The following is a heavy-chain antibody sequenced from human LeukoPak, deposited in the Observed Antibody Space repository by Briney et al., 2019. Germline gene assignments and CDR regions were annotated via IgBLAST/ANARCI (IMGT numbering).Heavy chain of an antibody. CDR2: FDPEDGET. V-gene: IGHV1-24*01. CDR3: ATGVSGNSADPYFDY. D-gene: IGHD4-23*01. CDR1: GYTLTELS. J-gene: IGHJ4*02. Sequence: ASVKVSCKVSGYTLTELSMHWVRQAPGKGLEWMGGFDPEDGETIYAQKFQGRVTMTEDTSTDTAYMELSSLRSEDTAVYYCATGVSGNSADPYFDYWGQGTLVTVSS.